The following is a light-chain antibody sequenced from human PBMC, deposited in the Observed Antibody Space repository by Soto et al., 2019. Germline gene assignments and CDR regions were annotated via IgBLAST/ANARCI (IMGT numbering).Light chain of an antibody. CDR1: QSVSSK. J-gene: IGKJ1*01. Sequence: EIVMTQSPATLSVSPGERATLSCRASQSVSSKLAWYQQKPGQGPRLLIYGASSRATGIPARFSGSGSGTDFTLTISSLQSEDFAVYYCQHYSTWLWTFGQGTKVEMK. CDR2: GAS. CDR3: QHYSTWLWT. V-gene: IGKV3-15*01.